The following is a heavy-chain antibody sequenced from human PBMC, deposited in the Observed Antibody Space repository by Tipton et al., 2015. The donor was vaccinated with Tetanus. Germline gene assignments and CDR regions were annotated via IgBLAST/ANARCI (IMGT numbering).Heavy chain of an antibody. CDR3: ARWVAAGKMGWFDP. D-gene: IGHD6-13*01. V-gene: IGHV4-39*01. CDR2: MYYGGNT. CDR1: GDSISSSSYY. J-gene: IGHJ5*02. Sequence: LRLSCTVSGDSISSSSYYWGWIRQPPGKGLEWIGSMYYGGNTYYNPSLKSRVTISVDTSKNQFSLKLSSVTAADTAAYYCARWVAAGKMGWFDPWGQGTLVTVSS.